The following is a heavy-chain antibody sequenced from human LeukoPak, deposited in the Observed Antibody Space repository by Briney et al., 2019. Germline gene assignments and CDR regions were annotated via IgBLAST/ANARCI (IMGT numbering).Heavy chain of an antibody. D-gene: IGHD6-6*01. CDR1: GVSLSSSSFY. CDR3: ARHMVSFSSSFDY. CDR2: IYYSGNT. Sequence: SSETLSLTCTVSGVSLSSSSFYWDWIRQPPGKGLEWIGTIYYSGNTYYNPSLKSRVTISIDTSKNLLSPKLNSVTAADTAVYFCARHMVSFSSSFDYWGQGTLVTVSS. V-gene: IGHV4-39*01. J-gene: IGHJ4*02.